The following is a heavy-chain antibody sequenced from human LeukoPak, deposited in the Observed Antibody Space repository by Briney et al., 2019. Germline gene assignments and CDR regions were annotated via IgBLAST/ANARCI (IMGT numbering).Heavy chain of an antibody. V-gene: IGHV1-69*01. Sequence: RXXPXQGXXXXXGIIXIFGKANYAQKFQGRVTITADESTSTAYMELSSPRSEDTAVYYCARARSLMITSAFNWFDPWGQGTLVTVSS. D-gene: IGHD3-16*01. CDR2: IIXIFGKA. J-gene: IGHJ5*02. CDR3: ARARSLMITSAFNWFDP.